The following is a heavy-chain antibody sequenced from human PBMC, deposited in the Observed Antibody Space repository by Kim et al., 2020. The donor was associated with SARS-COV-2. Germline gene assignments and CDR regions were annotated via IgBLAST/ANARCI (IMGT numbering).Heavy chain of an antibody. D-gene: IGHD6-19*01. V-gene: IGHV3-33*01. CDR2: IWYDGSNK. J-gene: IGHJ4*02. CDR3: ARDGGIAVAGTYYFDY. Sequence: GRSRSLSCAASGFTFSSYGMHWVRQAPGKGLEWVAFIWYDGSNKYYADSVKGRVTISRDNSKNTLYLQMNSLRAEDTAVYYCARDGGIAVAGTYYFDYWGQGTLVTFSS. CDR1: GFTFSSYG.